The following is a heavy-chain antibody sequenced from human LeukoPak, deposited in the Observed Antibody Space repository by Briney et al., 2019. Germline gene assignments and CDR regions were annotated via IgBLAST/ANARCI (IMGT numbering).Heavy chain of an antibody. Sequence: GGSLRLSCTASGFTFSSYGIHWVRQAPGKGLEWVAVISYDGSNKFYGDSVKGRFTISRDNSKNTLYLQMNSLRGEDTTVYYCAKDMNVLCSITCRSEFDYWGQGTLVTVSP. D-gene: IGHD2-2*01. CDR3: AKDMNVLCSITCRSEFDY. CDR1: GFTFSSYG. CDR2: ISYDGSNK. V-gene: IGHV3-30*18. J-gene: IGHJ4*02.